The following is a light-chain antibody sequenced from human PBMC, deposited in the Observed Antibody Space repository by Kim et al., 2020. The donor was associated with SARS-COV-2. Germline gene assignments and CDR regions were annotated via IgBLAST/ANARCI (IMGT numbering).Light chain of an antibody. CDR3: QSYDSSSHWV. J-gene: IGLJ3*02. V-gene: IGLV6-57*02. CDR1: SGSIASNY. Sequence: NFMLTQPHSVSESPGKTVTISCTGSSGSIASNYVQWYQQRPGSAPTTMIYEDNQRPSGVPDRFSGSIDSSSNSASLTISGLKTEDEADYYCQSYDSSSHWVFGGGTQLTVL. CDR2: EDN.